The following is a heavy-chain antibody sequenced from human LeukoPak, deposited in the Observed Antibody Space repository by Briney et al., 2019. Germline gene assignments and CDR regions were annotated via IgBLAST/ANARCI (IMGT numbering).Heavy chain of an antibody. CDR1: GFTFSTYA. CDR2: VSGSGGST. D-gene: IGHD3-3*01. V-gene: IGHV3-23*01. Sequence: GGSLRLSCAASGFTFSTYAMSWVRQAPGKGLQWVSAVSGSGGSTYYADSVKGRFTISRDNSKNTLYLQMNSLRVEDTAVYYCTKGLYYDFWSGYSVTDYWSQGTLVTVSS. J-gene: IGHJ4*02. CDR3: TKGLYYDFWSGYSVTDY.